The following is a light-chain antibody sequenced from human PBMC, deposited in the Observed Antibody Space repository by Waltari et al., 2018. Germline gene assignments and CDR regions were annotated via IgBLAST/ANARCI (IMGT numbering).Light chain of an antibody. J-gene: IGKJ3*01. V-gene: IGKV4-1*01. CDR2: WTS. Sequence: DIVMTQSPASLAVSLGARATINCRSSQSLLYTSNNKNYLAWYQHKPGQSPELLIYWTSTRKSGVPDRFSGSGSGTDFTLTISSLQAEDVAVYYCQQHYSPPFTFGPGTKVNI. CDR3: QQHYSPPFT. CDR1: QSLLYTSNNKNY.